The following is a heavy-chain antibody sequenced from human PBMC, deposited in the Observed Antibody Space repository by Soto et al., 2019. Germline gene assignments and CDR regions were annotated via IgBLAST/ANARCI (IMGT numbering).Heavy chain of an antibody. CDR3: TRAASSWGFAFDL. CDR2: IFGSGAPT. J-gene: IGHJ3*01. D-gene: IGHD3-16*01. Sequence: EVQLLESGGGLVQPGGSLRLSCAASGFTFSHYAMSWVRQAPGKGLQWVSTIFGSGAPTHYADSVKGRFGISRDNSNNMLFLEMNSLKDVDTAVYFCTRAASSWGFAFDLWGQGTRVAVSS. V-gene: IGHV3-23*01. CDR1: GFTFSHYA.